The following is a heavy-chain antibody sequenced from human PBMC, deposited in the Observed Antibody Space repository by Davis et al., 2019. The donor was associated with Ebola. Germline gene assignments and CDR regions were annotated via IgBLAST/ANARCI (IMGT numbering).Heavy chain of an antibody. J-gene: IGHJ4*02. CDR1: VITFSSYA. CDR2: ISYDGSNK. D-gene: IGHD3-10*01. V-gene: IGHV3-30*03. CDR3: ARGGELLWFGELLSPFDY. Sequence: GESLKISCTDSVITFSSYAMHWVRQAPGKGLEWVAVISYDGSNKYYADSVKGRFTISRDNSKNTLYLQMNSLRAEDTAVYYCARGGELLWFGELLSPFDYWGQGTLVTVSS.